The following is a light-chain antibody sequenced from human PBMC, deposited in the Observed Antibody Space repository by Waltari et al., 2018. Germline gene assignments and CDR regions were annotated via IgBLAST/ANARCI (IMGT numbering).Light chain of an antibody. Sequence: DIVMTQSPDSLVVSLGERTTINCKSSRNLLYSPNNKDFLVWYQQKPRQPPKLLIYWASTRGAGVPDRVTGSGSGTDFSLTISSLQAEDVAVYYCQQYYDTPYTFGQGTKLEIK. J-gene: IGKJ2*01. CDR3: QQYYDTPYT. CDR1: RNLLYSPNNKDF. CDR2: WAS. V-gene: IGKV4-1*01.